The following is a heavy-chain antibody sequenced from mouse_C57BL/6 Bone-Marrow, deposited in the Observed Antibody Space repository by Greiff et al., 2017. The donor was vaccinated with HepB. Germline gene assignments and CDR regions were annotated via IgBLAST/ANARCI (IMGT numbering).Heavy chain of an antibody. V-gene: IGHV1-63*01. CDR3: AISITTYYAMDY. CDR1: GYTFTNYW. CDR2: IYPGGGYT. J-gene: IGHJ4*01. D-gene: IGHD1-2*01. Sequence: QVHVKQSGAELVRPGTSVKMSCKASGYTFTNYWIGWAKQRPGHGLEWIGDIYPGGGYTNYNEKFKGKATLTADKSSSTAYMQFSSLTSEDSAIYYCAISITTYYAMDYWGQGTSVTVSS.